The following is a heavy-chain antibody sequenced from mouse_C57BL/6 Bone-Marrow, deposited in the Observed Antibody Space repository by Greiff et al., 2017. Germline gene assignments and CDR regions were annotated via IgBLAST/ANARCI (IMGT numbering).Heavy chain of an antibody. Sequence: QVQLQQSGAELVRPGTSVKMSCKASGYTFTNYWIGWEKQRPGHGLEWIGDIYPGGGYTNYNEKFKGKAKLTAYKSSSTAYMQFSSLTSEDSAIYYCTRGRAYFVYCGQGTTLTVSS. CDR1: GYTFTNYW. J-gene: IGHJ2*01. CDR3: TRGRAYFVY. CDR2: IYPGGGYT. V-gene: IGHV1-63*01.